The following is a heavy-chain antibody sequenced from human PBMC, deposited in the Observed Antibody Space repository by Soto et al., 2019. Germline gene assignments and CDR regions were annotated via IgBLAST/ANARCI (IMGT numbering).Heavy chain of an antibody. Sequence: SVKVFCKASGGTFSSYAISWVRQAPGQGLEWMGGIIPIFGTANYAQKFQGRVTITADESTSTAYMELSSLRSEDTAVYYCARGANDYGDFDDAFDIWGQGTMVTVSS. CDR1: GGTFSSYA. CDR2: IIPIFGTA. CDR3: ARGANDYGDFDDAFDI. V-gene: IGHV1-69*13. J-gene: IGHJ3*02. D-gene: IGHD4-17*01.